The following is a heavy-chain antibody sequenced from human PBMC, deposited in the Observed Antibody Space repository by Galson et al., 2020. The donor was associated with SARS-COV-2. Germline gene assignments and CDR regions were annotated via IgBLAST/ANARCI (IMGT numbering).Heavy chain of an antibody. V-gene: IGHV2-70*01. Sequence: SGPTLVKPTQTLTLTSTFSGFSLSTSGMCVSWIRQPPGKALEWLALIDWDDDKYYSTSLKTRLTISKDTSKNQVVLTMTNMDPVDTATYYCARIRSGYDYFVFDYWGQGTLVTVSS. CDR1: GFSLSTSGMC. CDR2: IDWDDDK. D-gene: IGHD5-12*01. J-gene: IGHJ4*02. CDR3: ARIRSGYDYFVFDY.